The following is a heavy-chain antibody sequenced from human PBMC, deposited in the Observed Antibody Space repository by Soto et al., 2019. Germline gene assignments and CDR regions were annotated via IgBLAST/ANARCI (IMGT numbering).Heavy chain of an antibody. Sequence: PVGSLRLSCATSGFTFSSYAMTWVRQAPGKGLEWVSSISGSGISTYEADSVKGRFILSRDNSKNTLFLQMNRLRADDTAVYYCARAGYCSGGTCHFDFHFWGQGTLVTVSS. D-gene: IGHD2-15*01. V-gene: IGHV3-23*01. J-gene: IGHJ4*02. CDR3: ARAGYCSGGTCHFDFHF. CDR2: ISGSGIST. CDR1: GFTFSSYA.